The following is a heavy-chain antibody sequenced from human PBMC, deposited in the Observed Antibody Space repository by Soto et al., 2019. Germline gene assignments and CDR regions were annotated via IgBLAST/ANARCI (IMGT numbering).Heavy chain of an antibody. V-gene: IGHV4-39*01. CDR3: ARPSGSYYLYYFDY. D-gene: IGHD1-26*01. CDR2: IYYSGST. CDR1: GGSISSSSYY. Sequence: QLQLQESGPGLVKPSETLSLTCTVSGGSISSSSYYWGWIRQPPGKGLEWIGSIYYSGSTYYNPTLKSRVTISVDTSKNQFSLTLSSVTAADTAVYYCARPSGSYYLYYFDYWGQGTLVTVSS. J-gene: IGHJ4*02.